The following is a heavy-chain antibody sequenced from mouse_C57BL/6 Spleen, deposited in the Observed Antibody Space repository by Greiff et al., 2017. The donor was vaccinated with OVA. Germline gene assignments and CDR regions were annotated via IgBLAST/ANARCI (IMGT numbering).Heavy chain of an antibody. J-gene: IGHJ4*01. V-gene: IGHV5-17*01. D-gene: IGHD1-1*01. CDR3: ADYEDAMDY. Sequence: EVKVVESGGGLVKPGGSLKLSCAASGFTFSDYGMHWVRQAPEKGLEWVAYIRSGSSPIYYAETVKGRFTISRDNAKNTLFLQMTSLRSEDTAMDYCADYEDAMDYWGQGTSVTVSS. CDR2: IRSGSSPI. CDR1: GFTFSDYG.